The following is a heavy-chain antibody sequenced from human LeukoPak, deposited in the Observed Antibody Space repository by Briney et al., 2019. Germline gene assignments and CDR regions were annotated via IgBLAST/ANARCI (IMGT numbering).Heavy chain of an antibody. CDR3: ARRISTRRGETCSSTSCYFDY. CDR1: GFSISSGYL. D-gene: IGHD2-2*01. J-gene: IGHJ4*02. Sequence: SETLSLTCAVSGFSISSGYLWAWIRQSPGKGLEWIGSIFHSGITYYNPSLKSRITISVDTSKNQFSLRLSSVTAADTAVYYCARRISTRRGETCSSTSCYFDYWGQGTLVTVSS. CDR2: IFHSGIT. V-gene: IGHV4-38-2*01.